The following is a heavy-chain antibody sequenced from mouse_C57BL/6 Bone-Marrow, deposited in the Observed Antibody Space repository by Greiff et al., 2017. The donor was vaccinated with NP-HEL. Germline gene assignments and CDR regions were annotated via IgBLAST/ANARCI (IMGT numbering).Heavy chain of an antibody. CDR2: ISGGGGNT. CDR3: ARRYYGSSYYYAMDY. CDR1: GFTFSSYT. D-gene: IGHD1-1*01. J-gene: IGHJ4*01. Sequence: EVQGVESGGGLVKPGGSLKLSCAASGFTFSSYTMSWVRQTPEKRLEWVATISGGGGNTYYPDSVKGRFTISRDNAKNTLYLQMSSLRSEDTALYYCARRYYGSSYYYAMDYWGQGTSVTVSS. V-gene: IGHV5-9*01.